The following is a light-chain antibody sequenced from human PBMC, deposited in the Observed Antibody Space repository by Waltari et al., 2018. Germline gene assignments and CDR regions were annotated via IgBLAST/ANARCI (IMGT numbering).Light chain of an antibody. CDR1: SSDIGGYNY. Sequence: QSALPQPASVSGSPGQSITISCTGTSSDIGGYNYVSRYQQVPGKAPKLMIYDVSNRPSGVSSRFSGSKSGNTASLTISGLQAEDEADYFCSSYIDSSTLELFGGGTSLTVL. V-gene: IGLV2-14*03. J-gene: IGLJ2*01. CDR2: DVS. CDR3: SSYIDSSTLEL.